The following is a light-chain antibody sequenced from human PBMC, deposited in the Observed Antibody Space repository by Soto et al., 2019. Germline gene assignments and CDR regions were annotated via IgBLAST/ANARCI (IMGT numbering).Light chain of an antibody. Sequence: EIVLTQSPATLSLSPGERATLSCRASQSVNSYLAWHQQKPGQAPRLLIYDATSRATGIPARFSGSGSGTDFTLTISSLEPEDFAVYYCQQRSKWPVTFGGGTKVEIK. CDR3: QQRSKWPVT. CDR1: QSVNSY. CDR2: DAT. J-gene: IGKJ4*01. V-gene: IGKV3-11*01.